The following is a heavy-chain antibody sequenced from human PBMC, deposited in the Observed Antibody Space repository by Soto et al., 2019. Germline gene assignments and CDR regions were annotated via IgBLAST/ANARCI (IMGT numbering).Heavy chain of an antibody. CDR2: VSPAGST. J-gene: IGHJ3*01. V-gene: IGHV3-23*01. CDR1: GFTFSNYG. CDR3: VREGRGSFDF. Sequence: GGSLRLSCAASGFTFSNYGMNWIRLAPGEGLEWVSTVSPAGSTFYADSVQGRFTISRDNSKNTLSLQMSSLTADDTAIYYCVREGRGSFDFWGRGTMVTVSS. D-gene: IGHD5-12*01.